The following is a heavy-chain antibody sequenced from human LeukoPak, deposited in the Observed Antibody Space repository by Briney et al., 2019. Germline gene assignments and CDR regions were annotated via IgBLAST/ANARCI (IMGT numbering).Heavy chain of an antibody. D-gene: IGHD6-19*01. J-gene: IGHJ4*02. Sequence: SETLSLTCTVSGYSISSGYYWGWIRQPPGKGLEWIGSIYHSGSTYYNPSLKSRVTISVDTSKNQFSLKLSSVTAADTAVYYCARDGGIAVAGTDFDYWGQGTLVTVSS. CDR2: IYHSGST. V-gene: IGHV4-38-2*02. CDR3: ARDGGIAVAGTDFDY. CDR1: GYSISSGYY.